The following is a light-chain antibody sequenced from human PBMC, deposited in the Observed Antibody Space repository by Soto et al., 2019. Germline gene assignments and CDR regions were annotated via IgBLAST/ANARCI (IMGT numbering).Light chain of an antibody. CDR1: TTDVGGYHY. J-gene: IGLJ2*01. CDR2: DVN. V-gene: IGLV2-11*01. Sequence: RSVSGSPGQSVTLSCTGATTDVGGYHYVSWYQHHPGKAPKIIIYDVNKRPSGVPDRFSGSKSGNTASLTISGLQTEDEADYYCCSYAGSYTLVFGGGTQLTVL. CDR3: CSYAGSYTLV.